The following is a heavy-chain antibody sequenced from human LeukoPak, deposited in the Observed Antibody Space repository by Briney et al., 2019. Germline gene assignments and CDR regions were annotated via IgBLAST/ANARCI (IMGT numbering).Heavy chain of an antibody. D-gene: IGHD3-22*01. CDR2: IKQDGSEK. V-gene: IGHV3-7*01. CDR3: ARAMSHYYDSSGYWSYSAFDI. CDR1: GFTFSSYA. Sequence: QPGGSLRLSCAASGFTFSSYAMHWVRQAPGKGLEWVANIKQDGSEKYYVDSVKGRFTISRDNAKNSLYLQMNSLRAEDTAVYYCARAMSHYYDSSGYWSYSAFDIWGQGTMVTVSS. J-gene: IGHJ3*02.